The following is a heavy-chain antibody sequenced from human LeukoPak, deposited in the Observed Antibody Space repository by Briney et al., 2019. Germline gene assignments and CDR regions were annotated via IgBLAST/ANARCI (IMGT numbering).Heavy chain of an antibody. Sequence: GGSLRLSCAASGFTFSSYEMNWVRQAPGKGLEWGSYISSSGSTIYYADSVKGRFTISRDNAKNSLYLQMNSLRAEDTAVYYCARDGSGWYHYFDYWGQGTLVTVPS. D-gene: IGHD6-19*01. CDR2: ISSSGSTI. CDR3: ARDGSGWYHYFDY. V-gene: IGHV3-48*03. J-gene: IGHJ4*02. CDR1: GFTFSSYE.